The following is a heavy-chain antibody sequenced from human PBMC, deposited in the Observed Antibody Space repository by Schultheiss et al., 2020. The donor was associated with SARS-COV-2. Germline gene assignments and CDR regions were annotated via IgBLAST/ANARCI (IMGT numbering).Heavy chain of an antibody. J-gene: IGHJ6*02. Sequence: GGSLRLSCAASGFTFSDYSMSWIRQAPGKGLEWVSYISSSDTDIYYAYSVQGRFTISRDNAENSLYLQMNSLRAEDTAVYYCATGVLYCSGRSCAYYYGMDVWGQGTTVTVSS. D-gene: IGHD2-15*01. V-gene: IGHV3-11*01. CDR1: GFTFSDYS. CDR3: ATGVLYCSGRSCAYYYGMDV. CDR2: ISSSDTDI.